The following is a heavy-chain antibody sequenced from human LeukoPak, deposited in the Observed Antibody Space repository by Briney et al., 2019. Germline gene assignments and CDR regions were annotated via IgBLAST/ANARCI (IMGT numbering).Heavy chain of an antibody. CDR2: ISYDGSNK. CDR1: GFTFSSYA. J-gene: IGHJ4*02. CDR3: ASIRDGYNPNFDY. D-gene: IGHD5-24*01. V-gene: IGHV3-30-3*01. Sequence: GGSLRLSCAASGFTFSSYAMHWVRQAPGKGLEWVAVISYDGSNKYYADSVKGRFTISRDNSKNTLYLQMNSLRAEDTAVYYCASIRDGYNPNFDYWGQGTLVTVSS.